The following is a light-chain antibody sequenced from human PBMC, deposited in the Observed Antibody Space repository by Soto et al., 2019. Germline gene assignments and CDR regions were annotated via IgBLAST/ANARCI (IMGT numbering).Light chain of an antibody. CDR3: QQYKDWPPVT. Sequence: EIVMTQSPATLSMSPGERATLSCRASQSVSSYLAWYQQKPGQAPRLLIYGVSTRATGIPARFSGSGSGTEFTLTISSLQSEDFAIYYCQQYKDWPPVTFGQGIRLEIK. V-gene: IGKV3-15*01. J-gene: IGKJ5*01. CDR1: QSVSSY. CDR2: GVS.